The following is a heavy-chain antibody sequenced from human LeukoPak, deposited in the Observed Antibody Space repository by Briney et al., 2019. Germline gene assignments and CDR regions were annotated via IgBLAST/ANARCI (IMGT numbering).Heavy chain of an antibody. CDR2: IYYSGST. CDR3: ARDEGDSGYDFYFDY. Sequence: SETLSLTCTVSGGSISSSSYYWGWIRQPPGKGLEWIGSIYYSGSTYYNPSLESRVTISVDTSKNQFSLKLSSVTAADTAVYYCARDEGDSGYDFYFDYWGQGTLVTVSS. V-gene: IGHV4-39*07. J-gene: IGHJ4*02. D-gene: IGHD5-12*01. CDR1: GGSISSSSYY.